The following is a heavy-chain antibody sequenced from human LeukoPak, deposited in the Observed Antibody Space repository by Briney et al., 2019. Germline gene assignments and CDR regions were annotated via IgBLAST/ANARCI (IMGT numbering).Heavy chain of an antibody. Sequence: GGSLRLSCAASGFTFSSYAMSWVRQAPGKGLEWVSAISGSGGSTYYADSVKGRFTISRDNAENALYLQMNSLTAEDTALYHCARDRSYGSFDYWGQGTLVTVSS. CDR2: ISGSGGST. V-gene: IGHV3-23*01. D-gene: IGHD5-18*01. J-gene: IGHJ4*02. CDR1: GFTFSSYA. CDR3: ARDRSYGSFDY.